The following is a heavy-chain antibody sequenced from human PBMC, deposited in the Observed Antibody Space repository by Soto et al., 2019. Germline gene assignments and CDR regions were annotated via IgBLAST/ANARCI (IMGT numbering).Heavy chain of an antibody. V-gene: IGHV1-69*12. J-gene: IGHJ4*02. CDR3: ASGIQLWLRRINNGYSG. D-gene: IGHD5-18*01. CDR1: GGTFSTYA. Sequence: QVQLVQSGAEVKKPESSVKVSCKAPGGTFSTYAISWVRQAPGQGLEWMGGIIPMFGTANYAQRFQDRVTITADEYTNTVYMELSSLRSEDTAVYFCASGIQLWLRRINNGYSGWGQVTLVTVSS. CDR2: IIPMFGTA.